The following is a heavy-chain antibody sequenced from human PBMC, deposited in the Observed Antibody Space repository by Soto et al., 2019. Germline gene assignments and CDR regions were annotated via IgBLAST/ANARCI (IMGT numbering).Heavy chain of an antibody. V-gene: IGHV4-38-2*01. CDR2: IYHSGTT. Sequence: PSETLSLTCAVSGESISSGYYWAWIRQPPGKWLEWIGSIYHSGTTYYNPSLKSRVTISVDTSKNQFSLRLSSVTAADSAVYYCARGWSGLVIIRFDPWGQGTLVTVSS. CDR3: ARGWSGLVIIRFDP. J-gene: IGHJ5*02. D-gene: IGHD3-9*01. CDR1: GESISSGYY.